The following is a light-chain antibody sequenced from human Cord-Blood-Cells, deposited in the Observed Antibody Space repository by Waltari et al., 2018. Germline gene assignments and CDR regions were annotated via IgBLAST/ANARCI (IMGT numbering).Light chain of an antibody. CDR2: KAS. CDR1: QSISSG. CDR3: QQYNSYPFT. J-gene: IGKJ3*01. Sequence: DIQMTQSPSPLSASVGDRVTITCRASQSISSGLAWYQQKPGKAPKLLIYKASSLESGVPSRFSGSGSGTEFTLTISSLQPDYFATYYCQQYNSYPFTFGPGTKVDIK. V-gene: IGKV1-5*03.